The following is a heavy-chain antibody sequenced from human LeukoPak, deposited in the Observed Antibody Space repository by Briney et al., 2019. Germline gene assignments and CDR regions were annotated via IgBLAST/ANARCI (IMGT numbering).Heavy chain of an antibody. V-gene: IGHV3-48*03. D-gene: IGHD6-13*01. CDR1: GFTFSSYE. CDR3: ARDARYSSSWHWSFDY. CDR2: ISSSGSTI. J-gene: IGHJ4*02. Sequence: GGSLRLSCAASGFTFSSYEMNWVRQAPGKGPEWVSYISSSGSTIYYADSVKGRFTISRDNAKNSLYLQMNSLRAEDTAVYYCARDARYSSSWHWSFDYWGQGNLVTVSS.